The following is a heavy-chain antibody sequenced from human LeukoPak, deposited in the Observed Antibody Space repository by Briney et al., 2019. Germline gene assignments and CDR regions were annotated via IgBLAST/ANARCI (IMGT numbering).Heavy chain of an antibody. Sequence: SGPTLVKPTQTLTLTCTFSGFSLSTSGVGVGWSRQPPGKALEWLALTYCNDDKRYSPSLKSRLTITKDTSKIQVVLTMTNMDPVDTATYYCAHLIFGVVIKRDHYFDYWGQGTLVTVSS. J-gene: IGHJ4*02. CDR2: TYCNDDK. D-gene: IGHD3-3*02. V-gene: IGHV2-5*01. CDR1: GFSLSTSGVG. CDR3: AHLIFGVVIKRDHYFDY.